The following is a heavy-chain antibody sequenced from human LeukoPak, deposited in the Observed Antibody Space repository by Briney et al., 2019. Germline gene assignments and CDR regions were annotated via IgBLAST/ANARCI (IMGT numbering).Heavy chain of an antibody. J-gene: IGHJ3*02. Sequence: ASVKVSCKASGCTFTSYDINWVRQATGQGLEWMGWMNPNRGNTGYAQKFQGRVTMTRNTSISTAYMELSSLRSEDTAVYYCASSCGGDCYYRAFDIWGQGTIVTVSS. CDR2: MNPNRGNT. D-gene: IGHD2-21*02. V-gene: IGHV1-8*01. CDR1: GCTFTSYD. CDR3: ASSCGGDCYYRAFDI.